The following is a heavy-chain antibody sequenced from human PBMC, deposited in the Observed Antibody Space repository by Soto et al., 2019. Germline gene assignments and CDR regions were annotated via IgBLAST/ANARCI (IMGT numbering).Heavy chain of an antibody. CDR2: IYYSGTT. D-gene: IGHD2-21*01. Sequence: QVQLQESGPGLVKPSQTLSLTCTVSGGSISSGGYYWNWIRQHPGKGLEWIGYIYYSGTTYYNQSLKSRVTISVDTSKNQFSLKLSSVTAADTAVYYCAASCVGCGGFNYYGMDVWGQGTTVTVSS. CDR1: GGSISSGGYY. V-gene: IGHV4-31*03. J-gene: IGHJ6*02. CDR3: AASCVGCGGFNYYGMDV.